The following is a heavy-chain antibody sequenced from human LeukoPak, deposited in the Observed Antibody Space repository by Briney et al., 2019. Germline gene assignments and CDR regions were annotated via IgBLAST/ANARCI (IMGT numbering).Heavy chain of an antibody. V-gene: IGHV3-11*04. CDR1: GISFSDYY. D-gene: IGHD2-15*01. J-gene: IGHJ4*02. CDR3: TRGVAMAI. CDR2: ISGSGDTI. Sequence: GRSLRLSCAASGISFSDYYMSWIRQAPGKGLEWIAYISGSGDTIKYADFVEGRFTISRDNAKRSVYLEMNSLTDEDTAVYFCTRGVAMAIWSQGTLVTVSS.